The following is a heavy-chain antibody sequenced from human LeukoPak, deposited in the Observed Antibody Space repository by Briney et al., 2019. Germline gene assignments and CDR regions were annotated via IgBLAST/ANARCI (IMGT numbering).Heavy chain of an antibody. D-gene: IGHD6-13*01. CDR2: INPNSAAT. J-gene: IGHJ4*02. CDR1: GYIFTGYY. V-gene: IGHV1-2*02. CDR3: ARVPQGSSWPYYFDY. Sequence: ASVKVSCKASGYIFTGYYMHWVRQAPGQGLEWLGWINPNSAATSYAQIFQDRVTMTRDTSTSTAYMELSSLRSDDTAVYYCARVPQGSSWPYYFDYWGQGTLVTVSS.